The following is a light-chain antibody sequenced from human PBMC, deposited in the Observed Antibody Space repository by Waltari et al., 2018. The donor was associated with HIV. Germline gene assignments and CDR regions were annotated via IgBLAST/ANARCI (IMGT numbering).Light chain of an antibody. CDR2: SNN. J-gene: IGLJ1*01. CDR3: AAWDDSLNDSYV. V-gene: IGLV1-44*01. Sequence: QSVLTQPPSASGTPGQRVTISCSGSSSNIGSNAVNWYRQPPGPSPKLLIYSNNHRPSGVPDRFSGSKSGTSASRAISGLQSDDEADYYCAAWDDSLNDSYVFGPGTKVTVL. CDR1: SSNIGSNA.